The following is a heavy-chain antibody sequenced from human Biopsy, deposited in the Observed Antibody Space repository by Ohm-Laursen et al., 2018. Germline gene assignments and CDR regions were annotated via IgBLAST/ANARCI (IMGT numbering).Heavy chain of an antibody. CDR3: AGRLPLRGYAFDV. Sequence: SETLSLTCSVSGGSVTNYYWTWIRQPPGKGLEWIGYMYYNERTYYNPSLRGRVTISVDTSKNQISLRLSSVTAADTAVYYCAGRLPLRGYAFDVWGQGTTVTVSS. CDR1: GGSVTNYY. J-gene: IGHJ3*01. V-gene: IGHV4-59*02. D-gene: IGHD3-10*01. CDR2: MYYNERT.